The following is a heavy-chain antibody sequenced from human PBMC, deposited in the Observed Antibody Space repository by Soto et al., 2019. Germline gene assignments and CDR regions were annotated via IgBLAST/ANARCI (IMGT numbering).Heavy chain of an antibody. Sequence: EVQLVESGGGLVQPGGSLRVSCAASGFTFSDYWMHWVRQVPGKGLMWVSRIKGDGSRIDFADSVKGRFTISRDNAENTVYLQTSSLRAEDAAVYYCGRGGYHAYYSDYWGQGTLVTVSS. CDR1: GFTFSDYW. D-gene: IGHD3-10*01. CDR3: GRGGYHAYYSDY. V-gene: IGHV3-74*01. J-gene: IGHJ4*02. CDR2: IKGDGSRI.